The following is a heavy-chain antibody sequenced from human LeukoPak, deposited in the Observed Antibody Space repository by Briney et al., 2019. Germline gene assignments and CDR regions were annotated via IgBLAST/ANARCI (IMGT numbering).Heavy chain of an antibody. J-gene: IGHJ4*02. CDR1: GGSISSGDYY. CDR2: IYYSGST. Sequence: SETLSLTCTVSGGSISSGDYYWSWIRQPPGKGLEWIGYIYYSGSTNYNPSLRSRVTISVDTSKNQFSLKLSSVTAADTAVYYCARARIAAATNFDYWGQGTLVTVSS. V-gene: IGHV4-61*08. CDR3: ARARIAAATNFDY. D-gene: IGHD6-13*01.